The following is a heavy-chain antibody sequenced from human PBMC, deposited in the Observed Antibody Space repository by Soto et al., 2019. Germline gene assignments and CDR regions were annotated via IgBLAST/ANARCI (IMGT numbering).Heavy chain of an antibody. J-gene: IGHJ3*01. CDR2: ISDGGTTI. CDR1: GFIFSDYE. D-gene: IGHD2-8*02. V-gene: IGHV3-48*03. Sequence: EAELVESGGGLVQPGGSLTLSCAASGFIFSDYEVDWVRQAPGRGPEWISYISDGGTTIYYAASVKGRFTISRDDAKKSLYLDMNNLRVDDTAIYFCVKEYCTGGTCFDAFALWGQGTVVTVSS. CDR3: VKEYCTGGTCFDAFAL.